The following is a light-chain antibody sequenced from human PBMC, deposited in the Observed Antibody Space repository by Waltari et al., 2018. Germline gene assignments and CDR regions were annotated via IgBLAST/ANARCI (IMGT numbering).Light chain of an antibody. J-gene: IGLJ3*02. Sequence: QSALTQPAAVSGSPGQSVTIPCTGASSDIGRYDLVSWYQQHPGNAPKLVISDVNTRPSGVSDRFSGSKSGDTASLTISGLHFEDEADYYCCSYAGNYIWVFGGGTRLTVL. CDR3: CSYAGNYIWV. CDR1: SSDIGRYDL. V-gene: IGLV2-23*02. CDR2: DVN.